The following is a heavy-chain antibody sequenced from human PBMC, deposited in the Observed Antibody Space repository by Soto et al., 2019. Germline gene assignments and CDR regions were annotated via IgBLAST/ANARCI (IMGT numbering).Heavy chain of an antibody. CDR2: ISSRSSSI. J-gene: IGHJ6*02. Sequence: GGSLRLSCAASGFTFNTYYMHWVRQAPGKGLEWVSSISSRSSSINYADSVRGRFTISRDDAKNSLYLQMNSLRAEDTAVYYCARADIVVAGTVADYYYHRMGVWGQGTTVTVSS. D-gene: IGHD2-15*01. V-gene: IGHV3-21*01. CDR3: ARADIVVAGTVADYYYHRMGV. CDR1: GFTFNTYY.